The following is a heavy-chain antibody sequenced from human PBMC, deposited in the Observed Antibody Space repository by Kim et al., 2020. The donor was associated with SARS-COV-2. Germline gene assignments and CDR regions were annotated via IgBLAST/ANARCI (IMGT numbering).Heavy chain of an antibody. CDR3: ARQRAYNWGFDY. D-gene: IGHD1-1*01. Sequence: SETLSLTCTVSGGSISSYYWSWIRQPPGKGLEWIGYIYYSGSTNYNPSLKSRVTISVDTSKNQFSLKLSSVTAADTAVYYCARQRAYNWGFDYWGQGTLVTVSS. V-gene: IGHV4-59*13. CDR2: IYYSGST. J-gene: IGHJ4*02. CDR1: GGSISSYY.